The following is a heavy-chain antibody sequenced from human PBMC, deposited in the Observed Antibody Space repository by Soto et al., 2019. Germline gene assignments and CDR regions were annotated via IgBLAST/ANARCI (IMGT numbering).Heavy chain of an antibody. CDR3: ARAPTRAYTAVFGRYYYGMDV. CDR1: GGTFSGNY. J-gene: IGHJ6*02. CDR2: IKHSGIT. V-gene: IGHV4-34*02. Sequence: QVQLQQWGAGLLKPSETLSLTCAVYGGTFSGNYWSWIRQPPGKGLQWNGEIKHSGITNHNPPLKRRVTMSVDTSTNQFSLKLSFVTAADTAVYYCARAPTRAYTAVFGRYYYGMDVWGQGTTVTVSS. D-gene: IGHD3-9*01.